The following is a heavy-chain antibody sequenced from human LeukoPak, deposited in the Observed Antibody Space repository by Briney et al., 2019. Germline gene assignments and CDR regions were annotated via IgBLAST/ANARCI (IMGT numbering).Heavy chain of an antibody. D-gene: IGHD3-3*01. Sequence: PGGSLRLSCAASGFTFSSYGMHWVRQAPGKGLEWVAVISYDGSNKYYADSVKGRFTISRDNSKNTLYLQMNSLRAEDTAVYYCARGANYDFWSGTYYYYGMDVWGQGTTVTVSS. CDR2: ISYDGSNK. CDR1: GFTFSSYG. V-gene: IGHV3-30*03. CDR3: ARGANYDFWSGTYYYYGMDV. J-gene: IGHJ6*02.